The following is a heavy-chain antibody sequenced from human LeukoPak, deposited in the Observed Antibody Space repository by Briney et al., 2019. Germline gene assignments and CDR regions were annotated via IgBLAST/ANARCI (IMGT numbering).Heavy chain of an antibody. D-gene: IGHD2-21*01. CDR3: AREMDAHPRIVV. V-gene: IGHV4-31*03. CDR2: INYSGST. Sequence: SETLSLTCTVSGGSISSGGYYWSWIRQYPGKGLEWIGYINYSGSTYYNPSLKSRVIISVDTSKNQFSLNLNSVTAADTAVYYCAREMDAHPRIVVWGQGTLVTVSS. CDR1: GGSISSGGYY. J-gene: IGHJ1*01.